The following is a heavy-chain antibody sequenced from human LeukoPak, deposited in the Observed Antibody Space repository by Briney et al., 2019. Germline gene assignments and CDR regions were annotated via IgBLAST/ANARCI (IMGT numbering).Heavy chain of an antibody. V-gene: IGHV3-21*01. Sequence: GGSLRLSCAASGFTFISYSMNWVLQAPGEGLEWVSSISSSSSYIYYADSVKSRVTISRDNAKNSLYLHMSSLRAEDTAVYYCARAEWLHSFDYWGQGTLVTVSS. CDR2: ISSSSSYI. J-gene: IGHJ4*02. D-gene: IGHD5-12*01. CDR3: ARAEWLHSFDY. CDR1: GFTFISYS.